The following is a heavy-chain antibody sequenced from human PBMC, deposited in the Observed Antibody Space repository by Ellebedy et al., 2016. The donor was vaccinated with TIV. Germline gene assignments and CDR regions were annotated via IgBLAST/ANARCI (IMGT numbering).Heavy chain of an antibody. J-gene: IGHJ4*02. CDR1: GFTFGDFA. CDR2: LWGNGGGA. V-gene: IGHV3-23*01. D-gene: IGHD2-8*01. CDR3: AKMYGHPVERYYFDY. Sequence: GESLKISCAASGFTFGDFAMSWVRQAPGKGLEWVSFLWGNGGGAHADSVKGRFTMSRENSKNMLSLQMNSLKVEDTAVYYCAKMYGHPVERYYFDYWGQGTLVTVSS.